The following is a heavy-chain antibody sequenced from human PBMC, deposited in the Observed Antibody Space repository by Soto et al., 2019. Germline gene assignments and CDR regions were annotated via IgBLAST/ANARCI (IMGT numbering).Heavy chain of an antibody. CDR2: ISGSGGST. CDR3: AKAVDISVRGVPPSDC. CDR1: GFTFSSYA. J-gene: IGHJ4*02. V-gene: IGHV3-23*01. Sequence: GGSLRLSCAASGFTFSSYAISWVRQAPGKGLKWVSAISGSGGSTYYADSVKGRFTISRDNSQNTLYLEMNSLRPDDTAMYYCAKAVDISVRGVPPSDCWGQGTLVTVSS. D-gene: IGHD3-10*02.